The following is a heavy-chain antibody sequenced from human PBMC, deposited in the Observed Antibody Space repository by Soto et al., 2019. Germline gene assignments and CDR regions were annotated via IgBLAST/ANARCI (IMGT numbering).Heavy chain of an antibody. CDR2: IIPIFNST. V-gene: IGHV1-69*06. Sequence: QVQLVQSGAEVKTPGSSLKVSCTVSGSRFSNYVISWVRQAPGHGLEWLGRIIPIFNSTQYAQKFQGRVTITADKYTNTASLGLSSLRSDDTAVYYCAREGRGKKAGYNGLVSLGYWGQGTLVTVSS. D-gene: IGHD2-2*02. CDR1: GSRFSNYV. J-gene: IGHJ4*02. CDR3: AREGRGKKAGYNGLVSLGY.